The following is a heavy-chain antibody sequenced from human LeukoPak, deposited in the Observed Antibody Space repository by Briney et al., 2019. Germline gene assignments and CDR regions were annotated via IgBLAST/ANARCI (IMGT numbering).Heavy chain of an antibody. V-gene: IGHV3-66*01. CDR1: GFTVSSKY. CDR2: IYRDGST. CDR3: ARDSGDYDGEV. Sequence: PGGSLRLSCAASGFTVSSKYMSWVRQAPGKGPEWVSMIYRDGSTTYAVSVKGRFTISRDNSKNTLYLQMNSLRAEDTAVYYCARDSGDYDGEVWGQGTLVTVSS. J-gene: IGHJ4*02. D-gene: IGHD4-17*01.